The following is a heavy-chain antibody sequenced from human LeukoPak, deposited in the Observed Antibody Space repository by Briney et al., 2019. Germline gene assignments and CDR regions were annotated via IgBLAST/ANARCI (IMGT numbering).Heavy chain of an antibody. CDR1: GGSISSYY. Sequence: SETLSLTCTVSGGSISSYYWSWIRQPPGKGLEWIGYIFYSGSTNYNPSLKSRVTISADTSKNQFSLKLTSVTAADTAVYYCARGGTNRAFDYWGQGTLVTVSS. CDR2: IFYSGST. J-gene: IGHJ4*02. CDR3: ARGGTNRAFDY. V-gene: IGHV4-59*01. D-gene: IGHD1-14*01.